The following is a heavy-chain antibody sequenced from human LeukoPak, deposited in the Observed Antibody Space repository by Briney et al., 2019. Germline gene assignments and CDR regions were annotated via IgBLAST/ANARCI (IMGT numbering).Heavy chain of an antibody. V-gene: IGHV3-15*01. D-gene: IGHD2-8*01. J-gene: IGHJ4*02. CDR2: IKSKTDGGTT. Sequence: GGSLRLSCAASGFTFSNAWMSWVRQAPGKGLEWVGRIKSKTDGGTTDYAAPVKGRFTISRDDSKNTLYLQMNSLKTEDTAVYYCTTALLWCTNGVCHNYFDYWGQGTLVTVSS. CDR3: TTALLWCTNGVCHNYFDY. CDR1: GFTFSNAW.